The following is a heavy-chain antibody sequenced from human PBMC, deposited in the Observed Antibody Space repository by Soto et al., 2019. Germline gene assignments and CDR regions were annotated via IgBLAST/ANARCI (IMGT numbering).Heavy chain of an antibody. Sequence: QVQLQQWGAGLLKPSETLSLTCAVYGGSFSGYQWSWIRQTPGKGLEWIGEINDSGNINYNPSLKSRVTIFLDTSKKQISLKLSSVTAADTAVYYCARGLILWFGELSRRGGYYYYMAVWGKGTTVIVSS. V-gene: IGHV4-34*01. J-gene: IGHJ6*03. D-gene: IGHD3-10*01. CDR1: GGSFSGYQ. CDR3: ARGLILWFGELSRRGGYYYYMAV. CDR2: INDSGNI.